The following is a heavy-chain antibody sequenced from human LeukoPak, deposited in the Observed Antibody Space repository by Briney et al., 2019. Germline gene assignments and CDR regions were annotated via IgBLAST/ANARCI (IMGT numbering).Heavy chain of an antibody. J-gene: IGHJ4*02. CDR2: INHSGST. D-gene: IGHD6-13*01. V-gene: IGHV4-34*01. CDR1: GGSFSGYY. Sequence: ESSETLSLTCAVYGGSFSGYYWSWIRQPPGKGLEWIGEINHSGSTNYNPSLKSRVTISVDTSKNQFSLKLSSVTAADTAVYYCARKEDGQQLGCLDYWGQGTLVTVSS. CDR3: ARKEDGQQLGCLDY.